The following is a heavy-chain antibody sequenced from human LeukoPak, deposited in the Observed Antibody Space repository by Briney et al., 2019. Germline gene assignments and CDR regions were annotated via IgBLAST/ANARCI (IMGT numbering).Heavy chain of an antibody. D-gene: IGHD6-6*01. CDR1: GGSISSSSYY. Sequence: SETLSLTCTVSGGSISSSSYYWGWIRQPPGKGLEWIGSIYYSGSTYYNPSLKSRVTISVDTSKNQFSLKLSSVTAADTAVYYCARRIAARPPGYWGQGTLVTVSS. CDR3: ARRIAARPPGY. J-gene: IGHJ4*02. CDR2: IYYSGST. V-gene: IGHV4-39*01.